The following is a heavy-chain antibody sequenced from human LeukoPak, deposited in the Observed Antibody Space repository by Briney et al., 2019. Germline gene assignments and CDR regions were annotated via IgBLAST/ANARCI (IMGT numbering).Heavy chain of an antibody. D-gene: IGHD2/OR15-2a*01. CDR1: GFAFDDSG. V-gene: IGHV3-43*01. J-gene: IGHJ4*02. Sequence: GGSLTLSCTASGFAFDDSGMHWVRQSPERGLEWVSLISWHGGNPYYSDSVKGRFAISRDNTKRSLSLHMSSLKSEDTALYYCVKAVVGGQGSFYYDFWSQGTLVTVSS. CDR3: VKAVVGGQGSFYYDF. CDR2: ISWHGGNP.